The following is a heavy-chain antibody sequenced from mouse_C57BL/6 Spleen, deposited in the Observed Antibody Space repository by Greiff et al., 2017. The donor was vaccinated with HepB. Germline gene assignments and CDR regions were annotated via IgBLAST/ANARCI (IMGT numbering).Heavy chain of an antibody. CDR2: INPGSGGT. CDR3: ARDSSGSAY. Sequence: QVQLQQSGAELVRPGTSVKVSCKASGYAFTNYLIEWVKQRPGQGLEWIGVINPGSGGTNYNEKFKGKATLTADKSSSTAYRQLSSLTSEDSAVYFCARDSSGSAYWGQGTLVTVSA. CDR1: GYAFTNYL. V-gene: IGHV1-54*01. D-gene: IGHD3-2*02. J-gene: IGHJ3*01.